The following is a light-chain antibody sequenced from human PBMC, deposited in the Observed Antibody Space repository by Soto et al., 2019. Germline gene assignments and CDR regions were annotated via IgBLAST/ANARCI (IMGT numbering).Light chain of an antibody. CDR2: GAT. CDR1: QSVNSN. V-gene: IGKV3-15*01. J-gene: IGKJ4*01. Sequence: EKVMTQSPVTHSVYPGERATLSCRASQSVNSNLAWYQQKPGQAPRLLVYGATTRATGIPARFSGSGSGTEFTLTISSLQSEDFAVYYCQQYNDGPPLAFGLGTK. CDR3: QQYNDGPPLA.